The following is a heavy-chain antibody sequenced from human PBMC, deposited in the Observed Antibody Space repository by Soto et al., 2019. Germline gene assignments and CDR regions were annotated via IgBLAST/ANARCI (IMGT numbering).Heavy chain of an antibody. CDR3: AKSNYAPRYYYYYGRDV. V-gene: IGHV3-21*04. D-gene: IGHD4-4*01. J-gene: IGHJ6*02. Sequence: GGSLRLSCAAPGFTFTRYSMNWVRQAPGKGLEWVSSISSTTNYIYYADSVKGRFTISRDNSKNTLYLQMNSLRAEDTAVYYCAKSNYAPRYYYYYGRDVWGQGTTVTVSS. CDR1: GFTFTRYS. CDR2: ISSTTNYI.